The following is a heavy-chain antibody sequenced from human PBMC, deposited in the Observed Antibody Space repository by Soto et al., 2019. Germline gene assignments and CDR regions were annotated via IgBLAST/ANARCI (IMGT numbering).Heavy chain of an antibody. CDR1: GGTFSTYT. Sequence: QVHLVQSGAEVKKPGSSVKVSCKTSGGTFSTYTVSWVRQAPGQGLEWIGRIIPILDVLTYAQQFQGRVTITADNSKSSAYLELTSLKSEDTAMYYCARGSEGSGTESAFHFWGQGRMVTVSS. J-gene: IGHJ3*01. CDR2: IIPILDVL. V-gene: IGHV1-69*02. D-gene: IGHD2-15*01. CDR3: ARGSEGSGTESAFHF.